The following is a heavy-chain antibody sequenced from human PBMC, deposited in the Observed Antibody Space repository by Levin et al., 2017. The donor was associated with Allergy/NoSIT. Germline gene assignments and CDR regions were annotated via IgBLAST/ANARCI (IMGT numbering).Heavy chain of an antibody. CDR3: AGRGGGYDFWSGYPSAGMFDY. D-gene: IGHD3-3*01. CDR2: IYYTGST. V-gene: IGHV4-39*01. J-gene: IGHJ4*02. Sequence: SETMSLTCTVSGDSVTSSSYYWGWIRQPPGKGLECIGTIYYTGSTYFNPSLKSRVTISIDTPKTQFSLNLSSVTAADTAVYYGAGRGGGYDFWSGYPSAGMFDYWGQGILVTVSS. CDR1: GDSVTSSSYY.